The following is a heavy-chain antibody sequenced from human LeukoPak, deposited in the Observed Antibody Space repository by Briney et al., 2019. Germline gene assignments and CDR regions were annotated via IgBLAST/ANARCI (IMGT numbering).Heavy chain of an antibody. V-gene: IGHV3-30*04. D-gene: IGHD3-10*01. CDR2: ISYDGSNK. CDR3: ARDPERLWFGELSGGYYFDY. CDR1: GFTFSSYA. Sequence: PGGSLRLSCAASGFTFSSYAMHWVRQAPGKGLEWVAVISYDGSNKYYADSVKGRFTVSRDNSKNTLYLQMNSLRAEDTVVYYCARDPERLWFGELSGGYYFDYWGQGTLVTVSS. J-gene: IGHJ4*02.